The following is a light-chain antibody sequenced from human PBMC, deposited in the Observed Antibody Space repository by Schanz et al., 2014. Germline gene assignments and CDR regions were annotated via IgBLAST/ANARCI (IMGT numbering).Light chain of an antibody. CDR2: GAS. CDR1: QSVSNN. CDR3: QQYGSSPLT. J-gene: IGKJ1*01. Sequence: EIVLTQSPGTLSLSPGERATLSCRASQSVSNNLAWYQQRPGQAPRLLISGASTRATGIPDRFSGSGSGTDFTLTISRLEPEDFAVYYCQQYGSSPLTFGQGTKVEIK. V-gene: IGKV3-20*01.